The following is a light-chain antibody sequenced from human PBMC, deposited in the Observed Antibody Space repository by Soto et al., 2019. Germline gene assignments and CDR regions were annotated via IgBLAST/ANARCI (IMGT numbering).Light chain of an antibody. Sequence: QSVLTQPASVSGSPGQSITISCTGTISDIGDYNYVSWYQQHPGKAPKLMIYEVSNRPSGVSNRFSGPKSGTTASLTISGLQAEDEADYYCSSYRSGSTPYVFGTGTKVTVL. CDR3: SSYRSGSTPYV. V-gene: IGLV2-14*01. CDR1: ISDIGDYNY. J-gene: IGLJ1*01. CDR2: EVS.